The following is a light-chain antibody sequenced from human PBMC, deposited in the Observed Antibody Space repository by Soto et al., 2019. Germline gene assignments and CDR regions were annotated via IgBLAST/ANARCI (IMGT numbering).Light chain of an antibody. CDR3: AAWDDSLRGRV. CDR2: RND. Sequence: QSVLTQPPSASGTPGQRVTISCSGSSSNVGVNFVYWYQHLPGTAPKLLIYRNDQRPSGVPVRFSGSKSGTSSSLAISGLRYEDEADYYCAAWDDSLRGRVFGTGTKVTVL. J-gene: IGLJ1*01. V-gene: IGLV1-47*01. CDR1: SSNVGVNF.